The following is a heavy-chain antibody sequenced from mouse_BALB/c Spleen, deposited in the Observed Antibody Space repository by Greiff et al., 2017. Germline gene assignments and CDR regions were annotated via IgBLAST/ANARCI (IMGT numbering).Heavy chain of an antibody. Sequence: EVQRVESGPVLVKPSQSLSLTCTVTGYSITSDYAWNWIRQFPGNKLEWMGYISYSGSTSYNPSLKSRISITRDTSKNQFFLQLNSVTTEDTATYYCARRRKTGSYWYFDVWGAGTTVTVSS. CDR1: GYSITSDYA. CDR3: ARRRKTGSYWYFDV. J-gene: IGHJ1*01. D-gene: IGHD4-1*01. CDR2: ISYSGST. V-gene: IGHV3-2*02.